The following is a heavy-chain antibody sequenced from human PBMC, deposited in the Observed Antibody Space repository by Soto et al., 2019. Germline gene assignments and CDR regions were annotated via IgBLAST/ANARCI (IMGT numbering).Heavy chain of an antibody. D-gene: IGHD2-15*01. CDR1: GFTFSSYE. CDR3: ARDRYCSGGSCYSHAGY. Sequence: GGSLRLSCAASGFTFSSYEMNWVRQAPGKXLEWVSYISSSGSTIYYADSVKGRFTISRDNAKNSLYLQMNSLRAEDTAVYYCARDRYCSGGSCYSHAGYWGQGTLVTVSS. CDR2: ISSSGSTI. V-gene: IGHV3-48*03. J-gene: IGHJ4*02.